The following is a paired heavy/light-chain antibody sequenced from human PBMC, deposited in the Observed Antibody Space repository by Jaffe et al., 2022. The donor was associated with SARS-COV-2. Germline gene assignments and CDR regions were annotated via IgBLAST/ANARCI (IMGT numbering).Light chain of an antibody. J-gene: IGLJ3*02. V-gene: IGLV7-43*01. CDR2: STS. Sequence: QTVVTQEPSLTVSPGGTVTLTCASSTGAVTSGYYPNWFQQKPGQPPRSLIYSTSNKHSWTPARFSGSLLGGKAALTLSGVQPEDEAEYYCLLYCGSAQPWVFGGGTKLTVL. CDR3: LLYCGSAQPWV. CDR1: TGAVTSGYY.
Heavy chain of an antibody. CDR3: IRAPRTDSRIMFFDY. J-gene: IGHJ4*02. Sequence: EVQLVESGGGLVEPGRSLRLSCTTSGFTFGDYALNWFRQAPGKGLEWVSFIRSKAYGGTTEYAASVKGRFSISRDDSKRIAYLQMDSLKTEDTAVYYCIRAPRTDSRIMFFDYWGQGTLVTVSS. V-gene: IGHV3-49*03. D-gene: IGHD2-8*01. CDR2: IRSKAYGGTT. CDR1: GFTFGDYA.